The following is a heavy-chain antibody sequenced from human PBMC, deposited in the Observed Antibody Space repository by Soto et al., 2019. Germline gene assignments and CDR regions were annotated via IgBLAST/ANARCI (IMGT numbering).Heavy chain of an antibody. CDR3: ANLDYCSSTSCYDFMQSGMDV. CDR1: GFTFSSYA. V-gene: IGHV3-23*01. Sequence: GGSLRLSCAASGFTFSSYAMSWVRQAPGKGLEWVSAISGSGGSTYYADSVKGRFTISRDNSKNTLYLQMNSLRAEDTAVYYCANLDYCSSTSCYDFMQSGMDVWGQGTTVTVSS. J-gene: IGHJ6*02. CDR2: ISGSGGST. D-gene: IGHD2-2*01.